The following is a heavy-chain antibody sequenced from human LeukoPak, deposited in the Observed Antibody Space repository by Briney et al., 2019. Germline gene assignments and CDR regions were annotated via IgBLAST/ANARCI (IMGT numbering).Heavy chain of an antibody. CDR2: IRKKGFGGTT. CDR1: GFTFGVYA. V-gene: IGHV3-49*04. Sequence: GGSLRLSCTASGFTFGVYAMSWVRQAPGKGLEWVGFIRKKGFGGTTEYAASVKGRFTISRDDSKSIAYLQMNSLKTEDTAVYYCTRANCVNGVCYHFDYWGQGTLVTVSS. CDR3: TRANCVNGVCYHFDY. J-gene: IGHJ4*02. D-gene: IGHD2-8*01.